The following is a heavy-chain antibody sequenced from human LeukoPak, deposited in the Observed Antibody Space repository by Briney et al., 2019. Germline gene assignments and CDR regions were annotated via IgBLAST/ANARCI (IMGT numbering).Heavy chain of an antibody. CDR1: GGSVSSGSYY. J-gene: IGHJ4*02. CDR2: IYYSGST. D-gene: IGHD3-10*01. V-gene: IGHV4-61*01. CDR3: ARAHGDYFDY. Sequence: SETLSLTCTVSGGSVSSGSYYWSWIRQPPRKGLEWIGYIYYSGSTNYNPSLKSRVTISVDTSKNQFSLKLSSVTAADTAVYYCARAHGDYFDYWGQGTLVTVSS.